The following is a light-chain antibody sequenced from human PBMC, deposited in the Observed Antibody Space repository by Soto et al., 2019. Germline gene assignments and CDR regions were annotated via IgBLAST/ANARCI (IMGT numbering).Light chain of an antibody. CDR2: GTY. J-gene: IGKJ4*01. CDR1: ERLTTN. CDR3: QQYNKWPRS. V-gene: IGKV3D-15*01. Sequence: EIVMTQSPATPSVSQGEGVTLSCRASERLTTNLAWYQQSPGQAPRLLIYGTYTRATGIPTRFSGSGTGTEFTLTISSLESEDFAVYYCQQYNKWPRSFGGGTKVDIK.